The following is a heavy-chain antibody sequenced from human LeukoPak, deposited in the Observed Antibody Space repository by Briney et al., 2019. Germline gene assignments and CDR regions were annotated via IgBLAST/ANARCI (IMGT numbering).Heavy chain of an antibody. CDR3: AKGSRYSGNYARWVGSGYYFDY. CDR1: GFTFNDYA. CDR2: ISWNSGSI. D-gene: IGHD1-26*01. Sequence: GRSLRLSCAASGFTFNDYAMHWVRHVPGKGLEWVSGISWNSGSIGYADSVKGRFTISRDNAKNSLYLQMDSLRAEDMALYYCAKGSRYSGNYARWVGSGYYFDYWGQGTLVTVSS. V-gene: IGHV3-9*03. J-gene: IGHJ4*02.